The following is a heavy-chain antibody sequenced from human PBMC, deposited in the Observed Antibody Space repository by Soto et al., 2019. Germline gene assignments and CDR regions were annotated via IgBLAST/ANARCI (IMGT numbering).Heavy chain of an antibody. V-gene: IGHV1-3*01. Sequence: GASVKVSCKASGYTFTSYAMHWVRQAPGQRLEWMGWINAGNGNTKYSQKFQGRVTITRDTSASTAYMELSSLRSEDTAVYYCARDRGLLWSLFDYWGQGTLVTVSS. CDR1: GYTFTSYA. CDR2: INAGNGNT. CDR3: ARDRGLLWSLFDY. J-gene: IGHJ4*02. D-gene: IGHD2-2*01.